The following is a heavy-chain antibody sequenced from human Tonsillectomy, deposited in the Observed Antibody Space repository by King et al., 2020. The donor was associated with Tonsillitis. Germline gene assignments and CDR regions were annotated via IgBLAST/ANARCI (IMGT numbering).Heavy chain of an antibody. Sequence: VQLQESGPGLVKPSDTLSLTCTVSGGSISSDYWSWIRQPPREGLEWIWVCHYSGRTHYTPPPRSRVPMSVDTSKNPFSLRLSSVTAADTAVYYCARPYSSSFWFFDLWGRGTLVTVSS. V-gene: IGHV4-59*08. D-gene: IGHD6-6*01. J-gene: IGHJ2*01. CDR1: GGSISSDY. CDR2: CHYSGRT. CDR3: ARPYSSSFWFFDL.